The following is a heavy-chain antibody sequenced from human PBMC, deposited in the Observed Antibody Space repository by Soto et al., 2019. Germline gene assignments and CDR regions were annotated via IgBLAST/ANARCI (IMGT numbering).Heavy chain of an antibody. D-gene: IGHD2-15*01. CDR1: GFTFSSYA. V-gene: IGHV3-23*01. J-gene: IGHJ4*02. CDR2: ISGSGGST. CDR3: AKGGYRSGGSCPIGNFDY. Sequence: EVQLLESGGGLVQPGGSLRLSCAASGFTFSSYAMSWVRQAPGKGLEWVSAISGSGGSTYYADSVKGRFTISRDNSKNTLYLQMNSLRAEDTAVYYCAKGGYRSGGSCPIGNFDYWGQGTLVTVSS.